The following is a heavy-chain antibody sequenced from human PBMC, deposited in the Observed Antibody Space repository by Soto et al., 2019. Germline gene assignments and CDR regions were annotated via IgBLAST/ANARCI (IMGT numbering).Heavy chain of an antibody. CDR1: GGTVASGNYY. CDR2: ISYSGTT. Sequence: QVQLQESGPGLVKPSETLSLSCTVSGGTVASGNYYWSWIRQPPGKGLEWLGYISYSGTTNYNPALKCRGAISVDTSKNQFYIKLNSVTAADTAVYFCARATRRDAYSPFDYWGQGTLATVSS. CDR3: ARATRRDAYSPFDY. J-gene: IGHJ4*02. D-gene: IGHD2-15*01. V-gene: IGHV4-61*01.